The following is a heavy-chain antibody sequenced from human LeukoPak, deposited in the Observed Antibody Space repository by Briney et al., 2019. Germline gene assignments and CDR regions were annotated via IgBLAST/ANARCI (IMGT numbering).Heavy chain of an antibody. CDR3: AGGAYNWNDWDY. CDR2: MNPNSGNT. CDR1: GYTFTSYD. J-gene: IGHJ4*02. V-gene: IGHV1-8*01. Sequence: EASVKVSCKASGYTFTSYDINWVRQATGQGLEWMGWMNPNSGNTGFAQQFQGRVTMTRNTSIGTAYMELSSLRSEDTAVYYCAGGAYNWNDWDYWGQGTLVTVSS. D-gene: IGHD1-20*01.